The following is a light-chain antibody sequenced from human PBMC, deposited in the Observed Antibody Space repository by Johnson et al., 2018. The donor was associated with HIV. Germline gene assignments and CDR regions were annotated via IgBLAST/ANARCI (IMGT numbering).Light chain of an antibody. CDR2: DNN. J-gene: IGLJ1*01. CDR3: GTWDSSLSAFYV. Sequence: QSVLTQPPSVSVAPGQKVTISCSGSSSNIGNNYVSWYQQLPGTAPKLLIYDNNKRPSGIPDRFSGSKSGTSATLGITGLQTGDEADYYCGTWDSSLSAFYVFGTGTKVTGL. V-gene: IGLV1-51*01. CDR1: SSNIGNNY.